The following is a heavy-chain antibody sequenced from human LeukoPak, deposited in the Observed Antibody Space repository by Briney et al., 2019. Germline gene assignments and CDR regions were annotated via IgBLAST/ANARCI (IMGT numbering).Heavy chain of an antibody. CDR3: ARALYYYDSSGSPTGFDY. J-gene: IGHJ4*02. CDR2: ISYDGSDK. CDR1: GFTFSSYG. D-gene: IGHD3-22*01. Sequence: GRSLRLSCAASGFTFSSYGMHWVRQAPGKGLEWVAVISYDGSDKYSADSVKGRFTISRDNSKNTLYLQMNSLRAEDTAVYYCARALYYYDSSGSPTGFDYWGQGALVTVSS. V-gene: IGHV3-30*03.